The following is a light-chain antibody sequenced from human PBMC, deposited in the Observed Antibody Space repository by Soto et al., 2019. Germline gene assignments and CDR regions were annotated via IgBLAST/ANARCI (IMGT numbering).Light chain of an antibody. CDR3: QQRSDWPWT. CDR2: DAS. J-gene: IGKJ1*01. V-gene: IGKV3-11*01. CDR1: QSVSSY. Sequence: EIVLTQSPATLSLSPGERATLSCRASQSVSSYLAWYQQKPGQAPRLLIYDASNRATGIPARFSGSGSGTDVTLTISSLGPEDFAVYYCQQRSDWPWTFGQGTKVEIK.